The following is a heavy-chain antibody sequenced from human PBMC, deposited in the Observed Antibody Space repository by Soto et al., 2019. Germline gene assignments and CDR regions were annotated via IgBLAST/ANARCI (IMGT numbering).Heavy chain of an antibody. Sequence: PGGSLRLSCAASGFTFSSYGMHWVRQAPGKGLEWVAVIWYDGSNKYYADSVKGRFTISRDNSKNTLYLQMNSLRAEDTAVYYRARDWANGDSFFDYWGQRTLVTVSS. CDR1: GFTFSSYG. V-gene: IGHV3-33*01. J-gene: IGHJ4*02. CDR2: IWYDGSNK. CDR3: ARDWANGDSFFDY. D-gene: IGHD7-27*01.